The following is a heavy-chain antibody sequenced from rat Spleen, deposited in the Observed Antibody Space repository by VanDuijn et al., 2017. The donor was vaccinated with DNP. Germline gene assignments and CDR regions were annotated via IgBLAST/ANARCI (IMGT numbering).Heavy chain of an antibody. V-gene: IGHV5S13*01. D-gene: IGHD1-9*01. CDR1: GFTFSNYG. CDR2: ISNGGGNT. J-gene: IGHJ4*01. Sequence: EVQLVESGGGLVQPGRSLKLSCAASGFTFSNYGMAWVRQAPTKGLEWVASISNGGGNTYYRDSVKGRFTVSRDNAKSTLYLQMDSLRSEDTATYYCARYYGYNYAMDAWGQGTSVTVSS. CDR3: ARYYGYNYAMDA.